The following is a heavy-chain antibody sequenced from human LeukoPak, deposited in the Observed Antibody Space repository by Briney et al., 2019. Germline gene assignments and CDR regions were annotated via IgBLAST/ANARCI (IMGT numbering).Heavy chain of an antibody. Sequence: ASVKVSCKVSGYTLTELSMHWVRQAPGKGLEWMGGLDPEDGETIYAQKFQGRVTMTEDTSTDTAYMELSSLRSEDTAVYYCATFMRWLRRGWFDPWGQGTLVTVSS. V-gene: IGHV1-24*01. CDR2: LDPEDGET. CDR3: ATFMRWLRRGWFDP. D-gene: IGHD5-12*01. J-gene: IGHJ5*02. CDR1: GYTLTELS.